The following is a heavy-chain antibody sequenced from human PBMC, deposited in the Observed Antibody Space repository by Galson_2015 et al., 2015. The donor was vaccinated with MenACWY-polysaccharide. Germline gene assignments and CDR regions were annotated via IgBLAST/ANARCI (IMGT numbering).Heavy chain of an antibody. CDR3: AKEGGAIGKDPLDS. V-gene: IGHV3-23*01. CDR1: GFSFSRYG. Sequence: SLRLSCAASGFSFSRYGMSWVRQIPGKGLEWVAGISYSGTSKYHADSVRGRFTISRDNSKNTLFLQMASLRAEDTAMYYCAKEGGAIGKDPLDSWGQGAPVTVSS. CDR2: ISYSGTSK. J-gene: IGHJ4*02. D-gene: IGHD1-14*01.